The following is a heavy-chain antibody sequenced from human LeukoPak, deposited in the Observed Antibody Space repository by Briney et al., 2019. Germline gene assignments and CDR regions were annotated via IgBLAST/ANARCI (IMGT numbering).Heavy chain of an antibody. CDR1: GYTFTSYD. Sequence: ASVKVSCKASGYTFTSYDINWVRQAPGQGLEWMGRINPNSGGTNYAQKFQGRVTMTRDTSISTAYMELSRLRSDDTAVYYCARDDSDMVRGVISDYWGQGTLVTVSS. CDR3: ARDDSDMVRGVISDY. D-gene: IGHD3-10*01. CDR2: INPNSGGT. J-gene: IGHJ4*02. V-gene: IGHV1-2*06.